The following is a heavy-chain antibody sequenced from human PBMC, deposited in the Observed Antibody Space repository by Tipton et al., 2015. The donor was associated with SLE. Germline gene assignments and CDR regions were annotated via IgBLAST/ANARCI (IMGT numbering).Heavy chain of an antibody. CDR3: AKGGNSDAFDI. Sequence: TLSLTCAVYGGSFSGYYWSWIRQPPGKGLEWIGEINHSGSTNYNPFLKSRVTISVDTSKNQFSLKLSSVTAADTAVYYCAKGGNSDAFDIWGQGTMVTVSS. CDR2: INHSGST. V-gene: IGHV4-34*01. CDR1: GGSFSGYY. D-gene: IGHD4-23*01. J-gene: IGHJ3*02.